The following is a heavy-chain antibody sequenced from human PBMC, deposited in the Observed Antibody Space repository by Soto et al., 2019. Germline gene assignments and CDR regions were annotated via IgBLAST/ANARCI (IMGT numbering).Heavy chain of an antibody. CDR1: GGSISSSSYY. D-gene: IGHD3-16*01. Sequence: QLQLQESGPGLVKPSETLSLTCTVSGGSISSSSYYWGWIRQPPGKGLEWIGSISYSGSTYYNPSLKSRVTISVDTSKNQFSLKLSSVTAADTAVYYCASYSWGLPYYGMDVWGQGTTVTVSS. CDR3: ASYSWGLPYYGMDV. CDR2: ISYSGST. V-gene: IGHV4-39*01. J-gene: IGHJ6*02.